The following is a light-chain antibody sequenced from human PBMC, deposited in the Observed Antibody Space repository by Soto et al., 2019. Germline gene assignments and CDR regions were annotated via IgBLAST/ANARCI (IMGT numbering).Light chain of an antibody. CDR2: RNN. CDR3: SAWDDSLSGVV. Sequence: QPVLTQPPSASGAPGQRVNISCSGSSSNIGPNYVYWYQQLPGTAPKLLIYRNNQRRSGVPDRFSGSKSGTSASLDISGLXSEDEADYYCSAWDDSLSGVVFGGGTKVTVL. CDR1: SSNIGPNY. J-gene: IGLJ2*01. V-gene: IGLV1-47*01.